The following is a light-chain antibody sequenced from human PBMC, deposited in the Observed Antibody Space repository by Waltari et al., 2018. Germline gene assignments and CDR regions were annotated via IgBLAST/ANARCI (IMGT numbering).Light chain of an antibody. V-gene: IGKV1-39*01. CDR3: QQSYSTPYT. CDR1: QSISSY. J-gene: IGKJ2*01. Sequence: DIQMPQSPSSLSASVGDRVTIPCRASQSISSYLNWYQQKPGKAPKLLIYAASSLQSGVPSRFSGSGSGTDFTLTISSLQPEDFATYYCQQSYSTPYTCGQGTKLEIK. CDR2: AAS.